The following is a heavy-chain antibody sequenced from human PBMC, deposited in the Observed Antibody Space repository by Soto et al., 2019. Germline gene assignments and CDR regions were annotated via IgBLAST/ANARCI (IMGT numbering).Heavy chain of an antibody. CDR3: ARDHSPVGGVVNRFAFDI. CDR2: INPSGGST. Sequence: GASVKVSCKASGYTFTSYYMHWVRQAPGQGLEWMGIINPSGGSTSYAQKFQGRVTMTRDTSTSTVYMGLSSLRSEDTAVYYCARDHSPVGGVVNRFAFDIWGQGTVVTVSS. CDR1: GYTFTSYY. V-gene: IGHV1-46*01. D-gene: IGHD2-15*01. J-gene: IGHJ3*02.